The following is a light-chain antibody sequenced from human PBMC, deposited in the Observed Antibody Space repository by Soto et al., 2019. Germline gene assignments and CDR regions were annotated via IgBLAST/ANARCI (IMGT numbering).Light chain of an antibody. V-gene: IGLV2-14*01. CDR2: EVN. CDR1: SSDIGAYDY. Sequence: QSALTQPASLSGSPGQSITISCTGTSSDIGAYDYVSWFQQHPGKAPKLMISEVNNRPSGVPDRFSGSKSGTSASLAITGLQAEDEADYYCQSYDISLTAWVFGGGTKLTVL. J-gene: IGLJ3*02. CDR3: QSYDISLTAWV.